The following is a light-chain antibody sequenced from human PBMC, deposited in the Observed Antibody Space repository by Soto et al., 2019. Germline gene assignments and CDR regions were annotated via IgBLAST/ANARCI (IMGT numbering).Light chain of an antibody. CDR3: QQYNNSPPIT. Sequence: EIVMTQSPATLSVSPGERATLSCRASQSVSSNLAWYHQKPGRAPRLLIYGASIRATGIPARFSGSGSGTEFTLTISSLQSEDFAVYYCQQYNNSPPITFGGVTKVEIK. V-gene: IGKV3-15*01. CDR1: QSVSSN. J-gene: IGKJ4*02. CDR2: GAS.